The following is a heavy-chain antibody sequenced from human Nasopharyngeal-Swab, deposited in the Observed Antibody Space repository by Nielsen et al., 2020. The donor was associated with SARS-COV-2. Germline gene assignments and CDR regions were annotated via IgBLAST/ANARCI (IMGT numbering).Heavy chain of an antibody. Sequence: SETLSLTCTVSGCSIRSSSYYWGWIRQPPGKGLEWIGNIYYSGSTYYNPSLKSRVTISVDTSKNQFSLKLSSVTAADTAVYYCARRGYGDLEFDYWGQGTLVTVSS. CDR3: ARRGYGDLEFDY. CDR2: IYYSGST. CDR1: GCSIRSSSYY. J-gene: IGHJ4*02. D-gene: IGHD4-17*01. V-gene: IGHV4-39*01.